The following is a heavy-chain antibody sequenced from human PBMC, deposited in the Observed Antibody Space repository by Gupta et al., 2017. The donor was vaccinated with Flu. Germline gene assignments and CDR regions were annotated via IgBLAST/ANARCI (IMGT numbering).Heavy chain of an antibody. CDR3: ARDSGRFYIDY. V-gene: IGHV3-7*01. CDR1: SSYW. D-gene: IGHD1-26*01. CDR2: IKQDASEK. Sequence: SSYWMSWVRQAPGKGLEWVANIKQDASEKYYGDSVKGRFSISRDNAKNSHYLQMNNQRAEDTAVYYCARDSGRFYIDYWGQGTLVTVSS. J-gene: IGHJ4*02.